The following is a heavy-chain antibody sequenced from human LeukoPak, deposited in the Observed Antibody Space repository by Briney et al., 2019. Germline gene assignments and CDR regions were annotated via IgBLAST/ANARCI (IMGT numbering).Heavy chain of an antibody. CDR3: ASACSSTSCYSKNYYYYYMDV. CDR2: ISSSSSYI. Sequence: PGGSLRLSCAASGFTFSSYSMNWVRQAPGKGLEWVSSISSSSSYIYYADSVKGRFTISRDNAKNPLYLQMNSLRAEDTAVYYCASACSSTSCYSKNYYYYYMDVWGKGTTVTVSS. V-gene: IGHV3-21*04. CDR1: GFTFSSYS. D-gene: IGHD2-2*01. J-gene: IGHJ6*03.